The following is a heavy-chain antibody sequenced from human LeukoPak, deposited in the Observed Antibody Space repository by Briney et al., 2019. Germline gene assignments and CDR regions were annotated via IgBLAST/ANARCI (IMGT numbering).Heavy chain of an antibody. CDR3: AKHLWRDLLSFGEGYYFGS. Sequence: GGSLRLSCAASAFTFNTYWMHWVRQVPGRGLEWVSRINGDESSTNYADSVKGRFTISRDNSKNTLYLQMNSLRAEDTAVYFCAKHLWRDLLSFGEGYYFGSWGQGTLVTVSS. V-gene: IGHV3-74*01. CDR1: AFTFNTYW. CDR2: INGDESST. J-gene: IGHJ4*02. D-gene: IGHD3-10*01.